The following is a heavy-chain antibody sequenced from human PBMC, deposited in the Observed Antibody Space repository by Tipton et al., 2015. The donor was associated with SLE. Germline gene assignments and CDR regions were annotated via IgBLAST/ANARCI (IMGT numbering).Heavy chain of an antibody. D-gene: IGHD1-1*01. Sequence: SLRLSCAASGFTFSSYGMHWVRQAPGKGLEWVAFIRYDGSNKYYADSVKGRFTISRDNSKNTLYLQMNSLRAEDTAVYYCASVAIQTNGMDVWGQGTTVTVSS. CDR2: IRYDGSNK. CDR3: ASVAIQTNGMDV. V-gene: IGHV3-30*02. CDR1: GFTFSSYG. J-gene: IGHJ6*02.